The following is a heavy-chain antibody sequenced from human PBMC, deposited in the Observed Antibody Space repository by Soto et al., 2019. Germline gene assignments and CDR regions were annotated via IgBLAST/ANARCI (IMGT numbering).Heavy chain of an antibody. Sequence: PGGSLRLSCAASGFTFSSYAMTWVRQAPGKGLEWVSAISGSDGSTYYADSVKGRFTISRDNSKNTLYLQMNSLRAEDTAVYYCAKVGSSWPNYYYYGMDAWGQGTTVTVSS. CDR1: GFTFSSYA. J-gene: IGHJ6*02. D-gene: IGHD6-13*01. CDR3: AKVGSSWPNYYYYGMDA. V-gene: IGHV3-23*01. CDR2: ISGSDGST.